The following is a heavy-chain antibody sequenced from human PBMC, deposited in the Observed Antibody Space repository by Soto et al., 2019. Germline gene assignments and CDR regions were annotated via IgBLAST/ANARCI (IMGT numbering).Heavy chain of an antibody. CDR3: AKDLEQQLAPEYFQH. CDR2: IYSGGST. D-gene: IGHD6-13*01. J-gene: IGHJ1*01. CDR1: GCTVSSNY. V-gene: IGHV3-53*01. Sequence: GGSLRLSCAATGCTVSSNYMSWVRQAPGKGLEWVSVIYSGGSTYYADYVKGRFTISRDNSKNTLYLQMNCLTAVDTAVYYCAKDLEQQLAPEYFQHWGQGTLVTVPQ.